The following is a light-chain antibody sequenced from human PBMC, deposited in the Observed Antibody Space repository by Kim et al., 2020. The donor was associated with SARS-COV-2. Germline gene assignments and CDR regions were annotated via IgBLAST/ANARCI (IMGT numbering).Light chain of an antibody. CDR3: QHYIRFPYT. CDR2: LAS. V-gene: IGKV1-5*03. CDR1: ESIGSW. Sequence: ASGGDRVTITCRASESIGSWLAWYQQKPGKAPKLLIYLASTLESGVPSRFRGSGSGTEFTLTITSLQPDDFATYYCQHYIRFPYTFGQGTKLEI. J-gene: IGKJ2*01.